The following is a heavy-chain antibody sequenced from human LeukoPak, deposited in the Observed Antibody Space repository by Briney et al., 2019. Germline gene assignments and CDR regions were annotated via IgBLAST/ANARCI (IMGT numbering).Heavy chain of an antibody. CDR3: ARIRCGLTDVRCYNY. J-gene: IGHJ4*02. D-gene: IGHD2-21*01. CDR2: INQLGGT. CDR1: GVSVSGYY. Sequence: SETLSLTCGVYGVSVSGYYWSWIRQPPGKGLEWIGEINQLGGTKYNPSLEGRVIISIDTSKNQVSLNLNSVTAADTAVYYCARIRCGLTDVRCYNYWARGTLVTVSS. V-gene: IGHV4-34*01.